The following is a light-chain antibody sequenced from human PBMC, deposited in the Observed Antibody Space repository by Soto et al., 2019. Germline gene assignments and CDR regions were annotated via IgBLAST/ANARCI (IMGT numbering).Light chain of an antibody. J-gene: IGKJ4*01. CDR1: QRISHY. CDR3: QQGYTTPLT. CDR2: GAS. Sequence: DMQMTQSPSSLSASVGDSVTITCRASQRISHYLNWYQQTPGKAPKLLIHGASNLEGGVPSRFSGSGSGTDFALTIASLQPEDFATYFCQQGYTTPLTFGGGTKLDIK. V-gene: IGKV1-39*01.